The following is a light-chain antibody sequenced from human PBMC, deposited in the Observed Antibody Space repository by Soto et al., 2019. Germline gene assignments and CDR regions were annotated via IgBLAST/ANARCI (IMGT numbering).Light chain of an antibody. CDR3: QQYGL. Sequence: EIVLTQSPGTLSLSPGERATPSCRASQSVSSSYLAWYQQKPGQAPRLLIYGASSRATGIPDRFSGSGSGTDFTLTISRLEPEDFAVYYCQQYGLFGQGTKLEIK. CDR2: GAS. V-gene: IGKV3-20*01. J-gene: IGKJ2*01. CDR1: QSVSSSY.